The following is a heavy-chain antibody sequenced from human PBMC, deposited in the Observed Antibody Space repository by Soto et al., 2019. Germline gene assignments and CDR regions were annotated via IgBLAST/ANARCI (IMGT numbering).Heavy chain of an antibody. CDR3: ARDFSGPMDY. CDR1: GYAFTNYY. D-gene: IGHD3-10*01. J-gene: IGHJ4*02. V-gene: IGHV1-46*01. Sequence: ASVKVSWKASGYAFTNYYMHWVRQAPGQGLEWMGIIYPSGGSTRNAQKFQGRVTMTRDTSTSTVYMELSSLRSEDTAVYYCARDFSGPMDYWGRGTLVTVSS. CDR2: IYPSGGST.